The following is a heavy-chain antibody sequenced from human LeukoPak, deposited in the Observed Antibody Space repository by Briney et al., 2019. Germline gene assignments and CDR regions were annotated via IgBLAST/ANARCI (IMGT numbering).Heavy chain of an antibody. Sequence: TSSGTLSLTCAVSGGSISSNNWWSWIRQPPGKGLEWIGEIYHSGSTNYNPSLKSRVNISVDKSKSQFSLKLNSVTAADTAVYYCARTRWLQSLFDYWGQGTLVTVSS. CDR1: GGSISSNNW. D-gene: IGHD5-24*01. CDR2: IYHSGST. V-gene: IGHV4-4*02. CDR3: ARTRWLQSLFDY. J-gene: IGHJ4*02.